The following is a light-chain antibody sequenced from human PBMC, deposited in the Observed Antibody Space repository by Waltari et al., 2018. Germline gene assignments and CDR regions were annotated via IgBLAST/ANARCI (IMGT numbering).Light chain of an antibody. CDR3: QVWDSDSDHVV. V-gene: IGLV3-21*02. J-gene: IGLJ3*02. CDR2: YAN. CDR1: NILTKS. Sequence: SYVLTQPPSLSVAPLQTARITCGGTNILTKSVHWYQQKPGQAPVLVVYYANDRPTGISQRFSCSVSGHTATLSIGRVESGDEADYYCQVWDSDSDHVVFGGGTRLTVL.